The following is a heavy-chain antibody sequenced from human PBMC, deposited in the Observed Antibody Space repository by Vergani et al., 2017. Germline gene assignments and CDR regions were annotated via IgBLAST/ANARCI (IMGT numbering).Heavy chain of an antibody. CDR3: ARSDXAAVTAYYYYGMDV. V-gene: IGHV1-69*13. CDR2: IIPIFGTA. D-gene: IGHD4-17*01. CDR1: GGTFSSYA. J-gene: IGHJ6*02. Sequence: QVQLVQSGAEVKKPGSSVKVSCKASGGTFSSYAISWVRQAPGQGLEWMGRIIPIFGTANYAQKFQGRVTITADESTSTAYMELSSLRSEDTAVYYCARSDXAAVTAYYYYGMDVWGQGTTVTVSS.